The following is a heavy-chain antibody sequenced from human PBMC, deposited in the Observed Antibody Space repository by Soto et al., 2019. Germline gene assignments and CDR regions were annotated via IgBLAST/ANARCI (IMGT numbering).Heavy chain of an antibody. Sequence: WGSLRISCAASGFTFSSYAMHGVVQSPGKGLEWVAVISYDGSNKYYADSVKGRFTISRDNSKNTLYLQMNSLRAEDTAVYYCARWTVALTYYFDYWGQGTLVTVSS. CDR1: GFTFSSYA. CDR3: ARWTVALTYYFDY. V-gene: IGHV3-30-3*01. J-gene: IGHJ4*02. CDR2: ISYDGSNK. D-gene: IGHD6-19*01.